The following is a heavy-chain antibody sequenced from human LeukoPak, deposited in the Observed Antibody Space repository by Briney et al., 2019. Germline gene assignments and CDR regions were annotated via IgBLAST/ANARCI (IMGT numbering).Heavy chain of an antibody. D-gene: IGHD3-3*01. V-gene: IGHV1-8*03. CDR2: MNPNSGNT. CDR1: GYTFTSYD. J-gene: IGHJ4*02. Sequence: ASVKVSCKASGYTFTSYDINWVRQATGQGLEWMGWMNPNSGNTGYAQKFQGRVTITRNTSISTAYMELSSLRSEDTAVYYCAKGHDDFRQFDYWGQGTLVTVSS. CDR3: AKGHDDFRQFDY.